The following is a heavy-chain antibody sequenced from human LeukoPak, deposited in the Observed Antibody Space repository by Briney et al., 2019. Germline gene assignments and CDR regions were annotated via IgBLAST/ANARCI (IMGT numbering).Heavy chain of an antibody. D-gene: IGHD3-10*01. V-gene: IGHV1-3*01. Sequence: GASVKVSCKASGYTFTSYAMHWVRQAPGQRLEWMGWINAGNGNTKYSQKFQGRVTITRDTSASTAYMELSSLRSEDTAVYYCARDRGPDGYYFDYWGQGTLVTVSS. CDR3: ARDRGPDGYYFDY. CDR2: INAGNGNT. CDR1: GYTFTSYA. J-gene: IGHJ4*02.